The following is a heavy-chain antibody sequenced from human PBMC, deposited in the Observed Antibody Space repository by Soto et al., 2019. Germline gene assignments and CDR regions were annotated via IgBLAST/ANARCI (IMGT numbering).Heavy chain of an antibody. J-gene: IGHJ5*02. CDR1: GFTFSSYA. CDR2: ISGSGGST. Sequence: EVQLLESGGGLVQPGGSLRLSCAASGFTFSSYAMSWVRQAPGKGLGWVSAISGSGGSTYYADSVKGRFTISRDNSKNTLYLQMNSLRAEDTAVYYCAKVGQWLVVGVNWFDPWGQGTLVTVSS. D-gene: IGHD6-19*01. CDR3: AKVGQWLVVGVNWFDP. V-gene: IGHV3-23*01.